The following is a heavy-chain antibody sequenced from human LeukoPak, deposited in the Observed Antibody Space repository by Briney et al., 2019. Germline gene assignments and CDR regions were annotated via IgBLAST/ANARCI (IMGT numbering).Heavy chain of an antibody. V-gene: IGHV4-39*01. CDR3: ARGPSYDYIWGSYRQNYFDY. CDR1: GGSISSSIYY. Sequence: PSETLSLTCTVSGGSISSSIYYWGWIRQPPGKGLEWIGSIYYSGSTYYNPSLKSRVTISVDTSKNQFSLKLSSVTAADTAVYYCARGPSYDYIWGSYRQNYFDYWGQGTLVTVSS. CDR2: IYYSGST. D-gene: IGHD3-16*02. J-gene: IGHJ4*02.